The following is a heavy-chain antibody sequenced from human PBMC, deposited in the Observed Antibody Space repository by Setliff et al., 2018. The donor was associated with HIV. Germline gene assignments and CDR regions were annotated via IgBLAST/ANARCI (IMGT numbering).Heavy chain of an antibody. D-gene: IGHD5-12*01. J-gene: IGHJ4*02. CDR3: TTGYSTPWHDHQ. CDR2: IKSREAGETT. Sequence: PGGSLRLSCVVSGFTLSDAWMSWVRQAPGKGLEWIGRIKSREAGETTDYAPPVKGRFGISRDDSLNILYLQMTRLNIEDTGIYYCTTGYSTPWHDHQWGQGTLVTVSS. CDR1: GFTLSDAW. V-gene: IGHV3-15*01.